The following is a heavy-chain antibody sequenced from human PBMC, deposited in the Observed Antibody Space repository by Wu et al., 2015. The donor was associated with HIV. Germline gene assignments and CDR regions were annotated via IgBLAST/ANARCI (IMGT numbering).Heavy chain of an antibody. CDR3: ARDLGGDYGLGELSSVSVSFDI. J-gene: IGHJ3*02. D-gene: IGHD3-16*02. CDR2: ISAYNGNT. V-gene: IGHV1-18*01. Sequence: QVQLVQSGAEVKKPGASVKVSCKASGYTFTSYGISWVRQAPGQGLEWMGWISAYNGNTNYVQKLQGRVTMTTDTSTSTAYMELRSLRSDDTAVYYCARDLGGDYGLGELSSVSVSFDIWGRRDKWSPSLQ. CDR1: GYTFTSYG.